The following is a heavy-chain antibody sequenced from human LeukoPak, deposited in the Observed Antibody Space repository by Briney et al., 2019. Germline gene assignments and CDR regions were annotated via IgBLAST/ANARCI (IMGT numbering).Heavy chain of an antibody. Sequence: SETLSLTCTVSGGSISSHYWSWIRQSPGKGLDWIGYIRDTGSTNYNPSLKSRVSISVDRSKSQFSLHLSSVAAADTAVYFCARVEPYSYYFGMDAWGRGTTVTVSS. CDR2: IRDTGST. CDR1: GGSISSHY. CDR3: ARVEPYSYYFGMDA. J-gene: IGHJ6*02. V-gene: IGHV4-59*08. D-gene: IGHD1-26*01.